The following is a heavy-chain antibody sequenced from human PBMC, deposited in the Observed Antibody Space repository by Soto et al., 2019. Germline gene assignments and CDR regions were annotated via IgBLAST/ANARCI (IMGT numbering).Heavy chain of an antibody. CDR1: GFTFSTYG. V-gene: IGHV3-30*18. CDR2: VSNEGSVT. D-gene: IGHD1-7*01. J-gene: IGHJ4*02. CDR3: TKEGALLGTSSSYRFDF. Sequence: QVQLVESGGGVVQPGRSLRLSCAASGFTFSTYGMHWVRQAPGKGLEWVAVVSNEGSVTYYADSVKGRFTISRDNFKNTVSLQMNSLSAEDTAVYFCTKEGALLGTSSSYRFDFWGQGIRVTVS.